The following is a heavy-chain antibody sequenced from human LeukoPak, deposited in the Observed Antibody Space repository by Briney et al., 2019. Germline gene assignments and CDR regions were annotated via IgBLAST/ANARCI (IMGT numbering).Heavy chain of an antibody. CDR3: ARSRRYQLLRHAFDI. J-gene: IGHJ3*02. D-gene: IGHD2-2*01. Sequence: SETLSLTCAVYGGSSSGYYWSWIRQPPGKGLEWIGEINHSGSTNYNPSLKSRVTISVDTSKNQFSLKLSSVTAADTAVYYCARSRRYQLLRHAFDIWGQGTMVTVSS. CDR2: INHSGST. V-gene: IGHV4-34*01. CDR1: GGSSSGYY.